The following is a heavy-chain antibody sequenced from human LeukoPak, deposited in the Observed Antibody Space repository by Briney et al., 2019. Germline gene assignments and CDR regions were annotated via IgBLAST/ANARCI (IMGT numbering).Heavy chain of an antibody. V-gene: IGHV3-74*01. CDR2: VNSDGSGT. Sequence: GGSLRLSCAASGFTFSSYWMHWVRQAPGKGLVWVSRVNSDGSGTTYADSVKGRFTISRDNAKNSLYLQMNSLRAEDTAVYYCARGIDDFWSGLIDNWGQGILVTVSS. J-gene: IGHJ4*02. CDR3: ARGIDDFWSGLIDN. D-gene: IGHD3-3*01. CDR1: GFTFSSYW.